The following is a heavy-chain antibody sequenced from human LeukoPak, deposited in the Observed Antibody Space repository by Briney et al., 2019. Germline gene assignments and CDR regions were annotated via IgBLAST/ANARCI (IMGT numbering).Heavy chain of an antibody. Sequence: PSETLSLTCTVSGGSTSSYYWSWIRQPAGKGLEWIGYIYYSGSTNYNPSLKSRVTISVDTSKNQFSLKLSSVTAADTAVYYCARDAAAAFDYWGQGTLVTVSS. D-gene: IGHD6-13*01. J-gene: IGHJ4*02. CDR1: GGSTSSYY. V-gene: IGHV4-59*01. CDR3: ARDAAAAFDY. CDR2: IYYSGST.